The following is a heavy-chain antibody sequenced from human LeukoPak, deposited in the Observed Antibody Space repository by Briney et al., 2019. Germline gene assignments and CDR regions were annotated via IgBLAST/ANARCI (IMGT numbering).Heavy chain of an antibody. D-gene: IGHD2-15*01. V-gene: IGHV3-11*01. CDR3: AKRLQFCSGGICYPVAFDY. CDR2: ISSSGSTI. J-gene: IGHJ4*02. CDR1: GFTFSDYY. Sequence: GGSLRLSCAASGFTFSDYYMSWIRQAPGKGLEWVSYISSSGSTIYYADSVKGRFTISRDNAKNSLYLQMNSLRAEDTAVYYCAKRLQFCSGGICYPVAFDYWGQGTLVTVSS.